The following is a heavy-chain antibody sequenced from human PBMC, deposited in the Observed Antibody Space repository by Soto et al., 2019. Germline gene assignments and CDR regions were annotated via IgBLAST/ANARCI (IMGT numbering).Heavy chain of an antibody. J-gene: IGHJ4*02. CDR3: ARGRYLDSSDYWVANLPFDH. CDR1: GFTFNSYV. D-gene: IGHD3-22*01. Sequence: EVQLLESGGALVQPGGSLRLSCAASGFTFNSYVMTWVRQAPGEGLEWVSSISRSGRGSAYYADSVEGRCTISRDNSENTLFLQMNNLRDEDTALYYCARGRYLDSSDYWVANLPFDHWGLGTLVTVSS. V-gene: IGHV3-23*01. CDR2: ISRSGRGSA.